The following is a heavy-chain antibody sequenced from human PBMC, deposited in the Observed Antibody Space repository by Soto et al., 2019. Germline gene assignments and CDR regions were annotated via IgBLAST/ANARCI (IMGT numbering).Heavy chain of an antibody. CDR1: GFPFSIYS. CDR2: LSSSSGHI. J-gene: IGHJ4*02. D-gene: IGHD6-19*01. CDR3: VRHWLSTREFDY. Sequence: PGGSLRLSCAASGFPFSIYSVNWVRQAPGKGLEWVSSLSSSSGHIYYADSVKGRFTISRDNAKNSLYLQMNSLRAEDTAVYYCVRHWLSTREFDYWGQGPRVTVYS. V-gene: IGHV3-21*01.